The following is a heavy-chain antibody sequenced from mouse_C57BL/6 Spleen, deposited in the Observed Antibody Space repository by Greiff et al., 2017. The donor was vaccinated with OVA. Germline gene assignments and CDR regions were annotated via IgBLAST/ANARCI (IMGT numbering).Heavy chain of an antibody. CDR3: ARAGLLPTFAY. V-gene: IGHV3-6*01. J-gene: IGHJ3*01. CDR1: GYSITSGYY. CDR2: ISYDGSN. Sequence: EVHLVESGPGLVKPSQSLSLTCSVTGYSITSGYYWNWIRQFPGNKLEWMGYISYDGSNNYNPSLKNRISITRDTSKNQFFLKLNSVTTEDTATYYCARAGLLPTFAYWGQGTLVTVSA. D-gene: IGHD2-3*01.